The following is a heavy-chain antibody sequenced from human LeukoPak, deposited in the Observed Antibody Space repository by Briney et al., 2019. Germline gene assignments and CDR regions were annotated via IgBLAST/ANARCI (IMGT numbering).Heavy chain of an antibody. D-gene: IGHD2-15*01. CDR1: GGSISSYY. CDR3: ASSYCSGGSCYSLGFDY. J-gene: IGHJ4*02. Sequence: PSETLSLTCTVSGGSISSYYWSWIRQPPGKGLEWIGYIYYSGSTNYSPSLKSRVTISVDTSKNQFSLKLSSVTAADTAVYYCASSYCSGGSCYSLGFDYWGQGTLVTVSS. CDR2: IYYSGST. V-gene: IGHV4-59*01.